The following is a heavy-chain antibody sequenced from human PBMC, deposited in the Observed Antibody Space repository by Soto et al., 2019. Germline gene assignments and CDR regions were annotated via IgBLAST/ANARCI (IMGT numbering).Heavy chain of an antibody. D-gene: IGHD6-19*01. Sequence: ASVKVSCKASGYTFTSYAMHWVRPAPGQRLEWMGWINAGNGNTKYSQKFQGRVTITRDTSASTAYMELSSLRSEDTAVYYCARDPVAGTRVDYWGQGTLVTVSS. CDR1: GYTFTSYA. CDR3: ARDPVAGTRVDY. V-gene: IGHV1-3*01. J-gene: IGHJ4*02. CDR2: INAGNGNT.